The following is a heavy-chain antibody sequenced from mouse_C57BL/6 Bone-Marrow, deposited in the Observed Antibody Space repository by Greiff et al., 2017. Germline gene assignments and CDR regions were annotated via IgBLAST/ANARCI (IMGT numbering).Heavy chain of an antibody. J-gene: IGHJ4*01. CDR1: GYTFTSYW. V-gene: IGHV1-50*01. CDR3: AGDQYYGSSYVGYAMDY. CDR2: IDPSDSYT. Sequence: VQLPQPGAELVKPGASVKLSCKASGYTFTSYWMQWVKQRPGQGLEWIGEIDPSDSYTNYNQKFKGKATLTVDTSSSTAYMRLSSLTSEDSAVYYCAGDQYYGSSYVGYAMDYWGQGTSVTVSS. D-gene: IGHD1-1*01.